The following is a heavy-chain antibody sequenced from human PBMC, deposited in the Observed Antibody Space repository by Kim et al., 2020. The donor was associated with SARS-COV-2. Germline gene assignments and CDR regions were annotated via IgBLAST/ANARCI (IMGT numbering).Heavy chain of an antibody. CDR1: GFTFGDYA. D-gene: IGHD6-13*01. V-gene: IGHV3-49*03. J-gene: IGHJ6*02. Sequence: GGSLRLSCTASGFTFGDYAMSWFRQAPGKGLEWVGFIRSKAYGGTTEYAASVKGRFTISRDDSKSIAYLQMNSLKTEDTAVYYCTRDVGSSWRQTTLFYYYYYGMDVWGQGTTVTVSS. CDR3: TRDVGSSWRQTTLFYYYYYGMDV. CDR2: IRSKAYGGTT.